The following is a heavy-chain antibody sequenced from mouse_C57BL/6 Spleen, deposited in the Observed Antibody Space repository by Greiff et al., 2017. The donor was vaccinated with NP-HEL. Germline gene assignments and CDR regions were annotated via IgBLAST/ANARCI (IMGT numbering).Heavy chain of an antibody. CDR2: ISSGSSTI. CDR3: ARHDYDGALYFDY. V-gene: IGHV5-17*01. J-gene: IGHJ2*01. D-gene: IGHD2-4*01. CDR1: GFTFSDYG. Sequence: EVNVVESGGGLVKPGGSLKLSCAASGFTFSDYGMHWVRQAPEKGLEWVAYISSGSSTIYYADTVKGRFTISRDNAKNTLFLQMTSLRSEDTAMYYCARHDYDGALYFDYWGQGTTLTVSS.